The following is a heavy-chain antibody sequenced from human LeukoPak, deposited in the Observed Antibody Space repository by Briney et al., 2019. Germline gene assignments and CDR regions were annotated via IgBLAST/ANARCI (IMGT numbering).Heavy chain of an antibody. CDR1: GGTFSSYA. D-gene: IGHD2-2*01. J-gene: IGHJ5*02. CDR3: ASGLGYCSSTSCSYNP. V-gene: IGHV1-69*13. Sequence: ASVKVSCKASGGTFSSYAISWVRQAPGQGLEWMGGIIPIFGTANYAQKFQGRVTITADESTSTAYMELSSLSSEDTAVYYCASGLGYCSSTSCSYNPWGQGTLVTVSS. CDR2: IIPIFGTA.